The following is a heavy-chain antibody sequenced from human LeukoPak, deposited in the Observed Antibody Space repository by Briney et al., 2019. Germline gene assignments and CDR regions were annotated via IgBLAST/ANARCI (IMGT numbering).Heavy chain of an antibody. D-gene: IGHD2/OR15-2a*01. J-gene: IGHJ4*02. V-gene: IGHV3-30*02. CDR1: GFIFEDHG. Sequence: GGSLRLSCAASGFIFEDHGMSWVRQAPGKGLEWVAFISYDGSTKTYADSVKGRFTTSRDISLHLQMNSLRAEDTAVYYCVRNNNNDYWGQGTLVTVSS. CDR2: ISYDGSTK. CDR3: VRNNNNDY.